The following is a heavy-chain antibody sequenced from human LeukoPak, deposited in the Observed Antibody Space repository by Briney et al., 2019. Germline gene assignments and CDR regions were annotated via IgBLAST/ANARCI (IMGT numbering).Heavy chain of an antibody. CDR1: GFTFSSYA. J-gene: IGHJ4*02. V-gene: IGHV3-23*01. CDR3: AKKFYSESSGLKQARTLDY. D-gene: IGHD3-22*01. CDR2: ISGSGGST. Sequence: PGGSLRLSCAASGFTFSSYAMSWVRQAPGKGLEWVSGISGSGGSTNYADSVKGRSTISRDNSKNTLYLQMNSLRAEDTAVYYCAKKFYSESSGLKQARTLDYWGQGTLVTVSS.